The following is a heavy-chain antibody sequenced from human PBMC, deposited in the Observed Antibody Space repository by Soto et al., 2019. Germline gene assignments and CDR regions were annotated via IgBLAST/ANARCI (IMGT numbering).Heavy chain of an antibody. D-gene: IGHD5-18*01. CDR1: GGTFSSNA. CDR3: AITRSRGQNYGYDY. CDR2: IIPIFGTT. Sequence: QVQMVQSGAEVKKPGSSVKVSCKASGGTFSSNAINWVRQAPGQGLEWMGRIIPIFGTTDYAQRFQGRVTITADESTSTAYMELSSLRSEDTAVYYCAITRSRGQNYGYDYWGQGTQVTVSS. J-gene: IGHJ4*02. V-gene: IGHV1-69*01.